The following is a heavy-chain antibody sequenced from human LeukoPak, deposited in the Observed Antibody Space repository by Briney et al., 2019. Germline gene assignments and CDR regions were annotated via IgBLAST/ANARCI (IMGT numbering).Heavy chain of an antibody. CDR3: ARGGNSSRNWFDP. Sequence: PSETLSLTCAVYGGSFSGYYWSWIRQPPGKGLEWIGYIYYSGSTNYNPSLKSRVTISVDTSKNQFSLKLSSVTAADTAVYYCARGGNSSRNWFDPWGQGTLVTVSS. V-gene: IGHV4-59*01. J-gene: IGHJ5*02. CDR2: IYYSGST. CDR1: GGSFSGYY. D-gene: IGHD6-19*01.